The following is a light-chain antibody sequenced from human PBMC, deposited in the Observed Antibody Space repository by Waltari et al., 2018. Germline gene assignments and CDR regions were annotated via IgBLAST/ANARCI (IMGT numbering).Light chain of an antibody. CDR2: VNSDGSH. Sequence: QLVLTQSPSASASLGASVKLTCTLSSGHTSNVIAWLQQQPGKAPRFLMKVNSDGSHGKGDWFPDVFSAASSGAERYRCSSSLQSEDDADYYCQTGGHGTWVFGGGTKVTVL. V-gene: IGLV4-69*01. CDR3: QTGGHGTWV. J-gene: IGLJ3*02. CDR1: SGHTSNV.